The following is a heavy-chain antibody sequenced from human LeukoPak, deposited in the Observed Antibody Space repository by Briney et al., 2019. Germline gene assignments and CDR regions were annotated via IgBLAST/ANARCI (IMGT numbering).Heavy chain of an antibody. D-gene: IGHD3-3*01. CDR1: GGSFSGYY. CDR3: ARGYQITIFGVDIQNRAFDI. CDR2: INHSGST. V-gene: IGHV4-34*01. Sequence: SETLSLTCAVYGGSFSGYYWSWIRQPPGKGLEWIGEINHSGSTNYNPSLKSRVTISVDTSKNQFSLKLSSVTAADTAVYYCARGYQITIFGVDIQNRAFDIWGQGTMVTVSS. J-gene: IGHJ3*02.